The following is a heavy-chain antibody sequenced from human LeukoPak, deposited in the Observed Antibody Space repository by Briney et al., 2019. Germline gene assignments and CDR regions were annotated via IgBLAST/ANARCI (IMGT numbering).Heavy chain of an antibody. CDR3: ARMATSGPVFYYYYYMDV. CDR2: MFYSGNT. D-gene: IGHD5-24*01. V-gene: IGHV4-39*01. J-gene: IGHJ6*03. Sequence: SETLSLTCTVSGGSVTSGSYYWGWIRQPPGNGLEWIANMFYSGNTYYNPSLKRRVTMSVDTSKNQFSLKLSSVTAADTAVYYCARMATSGPVFYYYYYMDVWGKGATVTVS. CDR1: GGSVTSGSYY.